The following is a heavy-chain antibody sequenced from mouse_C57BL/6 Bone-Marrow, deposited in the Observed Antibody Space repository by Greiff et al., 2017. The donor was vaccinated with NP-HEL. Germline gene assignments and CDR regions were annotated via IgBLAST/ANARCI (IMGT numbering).Heavy chain of an antibody. CDR3: ARLYRGWYYYAMDY. Sequence: EVQGVESGGGLVKPGGSLKLSCAASGFTFSDYGMHWVRQAPEKGLEWVAYISSGSSTIYYADTVKGRFTISRDNAKNTLFLQMTSLRSEDTAMYYCARLYRGWYYYAMDYWGQGTSVTVSS. D-gene: IGHD2-12*01. V-gene: IGHV5-17*01. CDR2: ISSGSSTI. CDR1: GFTFSDYG. J-gene: IGHJ4*01.